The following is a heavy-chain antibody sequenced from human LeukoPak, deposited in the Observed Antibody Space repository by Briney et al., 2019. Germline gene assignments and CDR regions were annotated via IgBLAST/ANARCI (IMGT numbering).Heavy chain of an antibody. CDR1: GGSISSSSYY. J-gene: IGHJ3*02. CDR3: RYGDYGNLDAFDI. D-gene: IGHD4-17*01. V-gene: IGHV4-39*01. CDR2: IYYSGST. Sequence: SETLSLTCTVSGGSISSSSYYWGWIRQPPGKGLEWIGSIYYSGSTYYNPSLKSRVTISVDTSKNQFSLKLSSVTAADTAVYYCRYGDYGNLDAFDIWGQGTMVTVSS.